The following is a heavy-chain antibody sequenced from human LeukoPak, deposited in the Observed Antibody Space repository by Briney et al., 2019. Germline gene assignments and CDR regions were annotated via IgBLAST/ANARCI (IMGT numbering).Heavy chain of an antibody. V-gene: IGHV4-39*07. CDR3: ASHMAVSGTRGFDY. Sequence: SETLSLTCTVSGGSISSSSYYWGWIRQPPGKGLEWIGEIYLGGSTNYDPSLKTRVTMSIDKSNNQFSLELSSVTAADTAVYYCASHMAVSGTRGFDYWGQGTLVTVSS. CDR1: GGSISSSSYY. CDR2: IYLGGST. J-gene: IGHJ4*02. D-gene: IGHD6-19*01.